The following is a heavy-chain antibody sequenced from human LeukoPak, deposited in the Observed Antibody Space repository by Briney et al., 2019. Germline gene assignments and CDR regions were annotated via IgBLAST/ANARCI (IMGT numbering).Heavy chain of an antibody. CDR2: ISNSGGRT. Sequence: GGSLRLSCAASGFTFSSHAMSWVRQAPEKGLEWVSSISNSGGRTFYTDSVKGRFTISRDNSKITLYLQMNSLRAEDTAVYYCAKSYNGYESKPDYWGQGTLVTVSS. V-gene: IGHV3-23*01. CDR1: GFTFSSHA. D-gene: IGHD5-12*01. CDR3: AKSYNGYESKPDY. J-gene: IGHJ4*02.